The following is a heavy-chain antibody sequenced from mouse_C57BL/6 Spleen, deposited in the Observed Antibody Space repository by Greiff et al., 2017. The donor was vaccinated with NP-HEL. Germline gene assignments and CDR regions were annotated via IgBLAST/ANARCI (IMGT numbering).Heavy chain of an antibody. CDR3: ARQGAYFGTNYAMDY. CDR1: GYSFTDYN. V-gene: IGHV1-39*01. Sequence: EVQLQESGPELVKPGASVKISCKASGYSFTDYNMNWVKQSNGKSLEWIGIINPNYGTTSYNQKFKGKATLTVDQSSSTAYMQLNSLTSEDSAVYYCARQGAYFGTNYAMDYWGQGTSVTVSS. CDR2: INPNYGTT. D-gene: IGHD1-1*01. J-gene: IGHJ4*01.